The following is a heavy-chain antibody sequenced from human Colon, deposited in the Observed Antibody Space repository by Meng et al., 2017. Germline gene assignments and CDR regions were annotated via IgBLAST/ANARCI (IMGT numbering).Heavy chain of an antibody. V-gene: IGHV4-61*03. D-gene: IGHD4-17*01. CDR3: ARVNGDSDEAWFDP. J-gene: IGHJ5*02. Sequence: QVQVQESGPGLVRPSETLSLTCTVSGASVSSDSHYWSWIRQSPGKGLEWIGYIYYTGNTNYNPSLASRVSMSLDTSKNHFSLHLTSVTAADTAIYYCARVNGDSDEAWFDPWGQGTLVTVSS. CDR1: GASVSSDSHY. CDR2: IYYTGNT.